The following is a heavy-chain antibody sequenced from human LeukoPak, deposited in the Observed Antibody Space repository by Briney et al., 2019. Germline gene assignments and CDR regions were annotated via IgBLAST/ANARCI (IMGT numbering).Heavy chain of an antibody. D-gene: IGHD2-15*01. CDR3: ASCREINDALDI. J-gene: IGHJ3*02. V-gene: IGHV1-3*01. Sequence: ASVKVSCKASGYTFTSYAMHWVRQAPGQRLEWMGWINAGNGNTKYSQKFQGRVTITRDTSASTAYMELSSLRSEDTAVYYCASCREINDALDIWGQGTMVTVSS. CDR2: INAGNGNT. CDR1: GYTFTSYA.